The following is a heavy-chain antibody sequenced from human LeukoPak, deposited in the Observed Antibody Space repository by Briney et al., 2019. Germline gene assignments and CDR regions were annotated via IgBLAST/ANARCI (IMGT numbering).Heavy chain of an antibody. Sequence: GGSLRLSCAASGFIFSNYNMNWVRQSPGKGLEWLSYISSSSGTIYYADSVKGRFTISGDNAKNSLYLQMNSLRAEDTAVYYCARALGYSYGYAVDYWGQGTLVTVSS. V-gene: IGHV3-48*01. D-gene: IGHD5-18*01. CDR3: ARALGYSYGYAVDY. CDR2: ISSSSGTI. J-gene: IGHJ4*02. CDR1: GFIFSNYN.